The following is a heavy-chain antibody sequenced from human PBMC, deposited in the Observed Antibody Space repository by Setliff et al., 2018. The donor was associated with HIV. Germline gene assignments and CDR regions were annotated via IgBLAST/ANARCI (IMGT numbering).Heavy chain of an antibody. J-gene: IGHJ6*03. V-gene: IGHV4-39*01. CDR1: GGSISSSSYY. CDR2: IYYSGST. D-gene: IGHD3-3*01. CDR3: AIFHYYYYMDV. Sequence: SETLSLTCTVSGGSISSSSYYWGWIRQPPGKGLEWIGSIYYSGSTYYNPSLKSRVTISVDTSKNQFSLKLSSVTAADTAVYYCAIFHYYYYMDVWGKGTTVTVSS.